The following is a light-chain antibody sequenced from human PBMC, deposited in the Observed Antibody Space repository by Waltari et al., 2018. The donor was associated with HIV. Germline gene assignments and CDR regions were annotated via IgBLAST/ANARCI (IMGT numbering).Light chain of an antibody. Sequence: QSALTQPRSVSGSPGQSVTISCTGTSSDVGGYNYVSWYQQHPGKAPNLVIYDVSKRPSGGPDRFSGSKSANTASLTISGLQAEDEADYYCCSHAGSYTYVFGTGTKVTVL. CDR2: DVS. CDR1: SSDVGGYNY. CDR3: CSHAGSYTYV. J-gene: IGLJ1*01. V-gene: IGLV2-11*01.